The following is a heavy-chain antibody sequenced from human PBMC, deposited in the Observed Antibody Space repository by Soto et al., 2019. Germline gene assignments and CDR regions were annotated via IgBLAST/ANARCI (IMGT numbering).Heavy chain of an antibody. Sequence: GGSLRLSCAASGFTFSSYGMHWVRQAPGKGLEWVAVIWYDGSNKYYADSVKGRFTISRDNSKNTLYLQMNSLRAEDTAVYYCARDLSYSSSWYGGYWFDPWGQGTLVTVSS. CDR2: IWYDGSNK. CDR3: ARDLSYSSSWYGGYWFDP. CDR1: GFTFSSYG. V-gene: IGHV3-33*01. J-gene: IGHJ5*02. D-gene: IGHD6-13*01.